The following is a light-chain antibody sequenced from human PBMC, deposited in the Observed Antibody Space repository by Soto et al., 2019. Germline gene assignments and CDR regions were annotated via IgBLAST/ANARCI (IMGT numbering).Light chain of an antibody. Sequence: DIQMTQSPSTLSASVGDRVTITCRASQGISSYLAWYQQKPGKAPKVLIYAASTLQSGVPSRFRGSGSGTEFHLTLSSLQPDDFATYYCQHYNSYWTFGQGTKVELK. V-gene: IGKV1-9*01. CDR3: QHYNSYWT. CDR1: QGISSY. J-gene: IGKJ1*01. CDR2: AAS.